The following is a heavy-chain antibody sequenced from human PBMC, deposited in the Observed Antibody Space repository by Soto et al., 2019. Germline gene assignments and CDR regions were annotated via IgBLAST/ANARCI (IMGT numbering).Heavy chain of an antibody. CDR2: INPNSGGT. Sequence: ASVKVSCKASGYTFTGYYMHWVRQAPGQGLEWMGWINPNSGGTNYAQKFQGWVTMTRDTSISTAYMELSRLRSDYTAVYYCASSAVAGTGTYFDYWGQGTLVTVSS. J-gene: IGHJ4*02. CDR1: GYTFTGYY. D-gene: IGHD6-19*01. V-gene: IGHV1-2*04. CDR3: ASSAVAGTGTYFDY.